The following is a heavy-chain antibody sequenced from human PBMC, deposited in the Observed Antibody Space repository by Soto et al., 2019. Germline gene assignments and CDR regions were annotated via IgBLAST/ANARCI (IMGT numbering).Heavy chain of an antibody. CDR2: IWYDGSNK. D-gene: IGHD1-7*01. V-gene: IGHV3-33*01. CDR1: GSIVSGYG. J-gene: IGHJ4*02. Sequence: QEYLVESGGGVVQRGGSLRLSCVASGSIVSGYGMHWVRQAPGKGLEWVAVIWYDGSNKYYADSVKGRFTISRDNSKNMLYLQMDSLRAEDTAVYYCARDGIGGTVFRGFCDYWGQGTLVTVSS. CDR3: ARDGIGGTVFRGFCDY.